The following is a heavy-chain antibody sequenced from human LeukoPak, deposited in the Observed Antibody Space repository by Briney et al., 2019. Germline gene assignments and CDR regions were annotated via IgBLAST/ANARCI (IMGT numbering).Heavy chain of an antibody. Sequence: PSETLSLTCSVPGGSISSYYWRWIRQSPGMGLEWIGNIFYSGSTSYNPSLKSRVTISVDTPKNQFSLNLSSVTAADTAVYYCAMGDGYKWVTAWGPFDYWGQGTLVTVSS. J-gene: IGHJ4*02. V-gene: IGHV4-59*01. CDR3: AMGDGYKWVTAWGPFDY. CDR1: GGSISSYY. CDR2: IFYSGST. D-gene: IGHD5-24*01.